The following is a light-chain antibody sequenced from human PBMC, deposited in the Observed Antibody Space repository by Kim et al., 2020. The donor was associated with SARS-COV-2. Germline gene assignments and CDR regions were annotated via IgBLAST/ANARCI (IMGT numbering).Light chain of an antibody. CDR2: DAS. CDR1: QRVSSD. J-gene: IGKJ1*01. Sequence: EIVMTQSPGILSVSQGERATLSCRASQRVSSDLAWYQQKPGQGPRLLIFDASTRANGVPARFSGSGSGTEFTLTISSLQSEDFGVYYCQQYNNWWSFGQGTKVEIK. V-gene: IGKV3-15*01. CDR3: QQYNNWWS.